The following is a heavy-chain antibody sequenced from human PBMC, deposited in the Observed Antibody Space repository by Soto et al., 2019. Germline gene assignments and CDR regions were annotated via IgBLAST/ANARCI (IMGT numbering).Heavy chain of an antibody. CDR2: INHSGST. J-gene: IGHJ6*02. CDR1: GGSFSGYY. D-gene: IGHD2-15*01. V-gene: IGHV4-34*01. Sequence: QVQLQQWGAGLLKPSETLSLTCAVYGGSFSGYYWSWIRQPPGKGPEWIGEINHSGSTNYNPSLKSRVTISVDTSKNQFSLKLSSVTAADTAVYYCARRGRNCSGGSCYNPYYYYGMDVWGQGTTVTVSS. CDR3: ARRGRNCSGGSCYNPYYYYGMDV.